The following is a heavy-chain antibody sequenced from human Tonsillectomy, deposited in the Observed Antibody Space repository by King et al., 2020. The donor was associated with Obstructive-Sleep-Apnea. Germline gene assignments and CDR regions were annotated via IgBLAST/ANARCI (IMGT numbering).Heavy chain of an antibody. D-gene: IGHD1-7*01. CDR2: IYDSGST. CDR3: AGAYVELATASGLFSYLDL. CDR1: RGSIGSGHYS. J-gene: IGHJ2*01. V-gene: IGHV4-30-4*07. Sequence: VQLQESGPGLVKSSETLSLTCAVSRGSIGSGHYSWNWIRQPPGKGLEWIGYIYDSGSTYYSPSLKSRLTMSLDTSKNQFSLRLNSVTPADTAVYFCAGAYVELATASGLFSYLDLWGRGTLVTVSS.